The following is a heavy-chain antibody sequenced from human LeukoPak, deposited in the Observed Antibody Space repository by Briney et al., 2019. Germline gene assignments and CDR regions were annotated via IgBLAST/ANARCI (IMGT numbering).Heavy chain of an antibody. CDR1: GGSISSYY. V-gene: IGHV4-4*09. CDR3: ARHGGDYDFWSGYLDY. CDR2: IYTSGST. D-gene: IGHD3-3*01. Sequence: SETLSLTCTVSGGSISSYYWSWIRQPPGKGLEWIGYIYTSGSTNYNPSPKSRVTISVDTSKNQFSLKLSSVTAADTAVYYCARHGGDYDFWSGYLDYWGQGTLVTVSS. J-gene: IGHJ4*02.